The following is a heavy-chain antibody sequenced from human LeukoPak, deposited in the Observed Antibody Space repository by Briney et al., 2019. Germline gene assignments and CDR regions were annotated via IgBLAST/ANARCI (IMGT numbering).Heavy chain of an antibody. D-gene: IGHD3-9*01. V-gene: IGHV3-21*01. J-gene: IGHJ4*02. Sequence: GGSLRLSCAASGFTFSSYSINWVRQAPGKGLEWVSSISSSSSYIYYADSVKGRFTISRDNAKNSLYLQMNSLRAEDTAVYYCARRRGYFDWLYKDIDYWGQGTLVTVSS. CDR2: ISSSSSYI. CDR3: ARRRGYFDWLYKDIDY. CDR1: GFTFSSYS.